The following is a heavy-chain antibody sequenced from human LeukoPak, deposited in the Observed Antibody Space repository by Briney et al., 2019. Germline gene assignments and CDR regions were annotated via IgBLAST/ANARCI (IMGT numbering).Heavy chain of an antibody. CDR1: GFNFSNYD. Sequence: GGSLRLSCAASGFNFSNYDMHWVRQAPGKGLEWVAFIRNDRSNKYYADSMKGRFTISRDNSKNTLYLQMNSLRAEDTAVYYCAKGDTSWGQGTLVTVSS. CDR3: AKGDTS. CDR2: IRNDRSNK. D-gene: IGHD2-21*02. V-gene: IGHV3-30*02. J-gene: IGHJ5*02.